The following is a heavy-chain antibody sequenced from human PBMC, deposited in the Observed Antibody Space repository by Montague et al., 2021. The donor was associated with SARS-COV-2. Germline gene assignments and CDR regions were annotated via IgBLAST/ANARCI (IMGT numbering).Heavy chain of an antibody. J-gene: IGHJ2*01. CDR2: INHSGST. V-gene: IGHV4-39*07. CDR1: DGSISSAYFY. CDR3: ARGRRIAARPSEGYFDL. D-gene: IGHD6-6*01. Sequence: SETLSLTCTVSDGSISSAYFYWSWIRQPPGKGLEWIEEINHSGSTNYNPSLKSRVTISVDTSKNQFSLKLSSVTAADTAVYYCARGRRIAARPSEGYFDLWGRGTLVTVSS.